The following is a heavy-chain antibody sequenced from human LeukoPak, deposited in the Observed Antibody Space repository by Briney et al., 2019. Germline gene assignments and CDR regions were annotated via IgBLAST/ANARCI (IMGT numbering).Heavy chain of an antibody. CDR1: GFTFSSYA. Sequence: GGSLRLSCAASGFTFSSYAMSWVRQAPGKGLEWGSAISGSGGSTYYADSVKGRFTISRDNSKNTLYLQMNSLRAEDTAVYYCARMRFGEFPISYYFDYWGQGTLVTVSS. D-gene: IGHD3-10*01. CDR3: ARMRFGEFPISYYFDY. J-gene: IGHJ4*02. V-gene: IGHV3-23*01. CDR2: ISGSGGST.